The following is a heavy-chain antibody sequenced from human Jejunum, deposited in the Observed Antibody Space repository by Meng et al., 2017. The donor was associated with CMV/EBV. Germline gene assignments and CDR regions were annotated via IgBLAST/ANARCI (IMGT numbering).Heavy chain of an antibody. CDR2: IDSGGRT. CDR1: RFPVSSSH. D-gene: IGHD3-10*01. Sequence: AASRFPVSSSHISWVRQAPGKGLEWFSVIDSGGRTYYTDSVKGRFTIFRDSSKNMLYLQMSSLRPEDTAVYYCAREDYYGSGSLDYWGQGTLVTVSS. CDR3: AREDYYGSGSLDY. J-gene: IGHJ4*02. V-gene: IGHV3-66*02.